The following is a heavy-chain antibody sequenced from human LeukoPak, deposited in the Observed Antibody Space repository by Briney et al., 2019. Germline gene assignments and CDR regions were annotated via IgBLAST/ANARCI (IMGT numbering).Heavy chain of an antibody. V-gene: IGHV3-30-3*01. CDR2: ISYDGSNK. D-gene: IGHD3-3*01. CDR1: GFTFSSYA. J-gene: IGHJ4*02. CDR3: ARVLHHSYDFWRSTLPLDY. Sequence: QPGGSLRLSCAASGFTFSSYAMHWVRQAPGKGLEWVAVISYDGSNKYYADSVKGRFTISRDNSKNTLYLQMNSLRAEDTAVYYCARVLHHSYDFWRSTLPLDYWGQGTLVTVSS.